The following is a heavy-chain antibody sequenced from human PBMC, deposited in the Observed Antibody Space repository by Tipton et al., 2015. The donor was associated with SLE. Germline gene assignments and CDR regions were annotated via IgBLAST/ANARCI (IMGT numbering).Heavy chain of an antibody. CDR1: GDSITSYY. D-gene: IGHD3-10*01. CDR3: ARVSVSGSLVYFDL. Sequence: TLSLTCSVSGDSITSYYWSWFRQSTGRGLEWIGRVYSSRSANYNPALISRVSMSVDISKNQFSLKLSSVTAADTAVYYCARVSVSGSLVYFDLWGQGTLVTVSS. CDR2: VYSSRSA. V-gene: IGHV4-4*07. J-gene: IGHJ4*02.